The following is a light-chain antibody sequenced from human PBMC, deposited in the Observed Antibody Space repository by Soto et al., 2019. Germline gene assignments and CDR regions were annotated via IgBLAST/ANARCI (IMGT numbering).Light chain of an antibody. Sequence: QSVLTQSSSASASLGSSVKLTCTLSSGHSSYIIAWHQQQPGKAPRYLLKLERSGSYNKGSGVPDRFSGSSSGADRYLTISNLQFEDEADYYCETYDSNPHVVFGGGTKLTVL. V-gene: IGLV4-60*02. CDR2: LERSGSY. CDR1: SGHSSYI. J-gene: IGLJ2*01. CDR3: ETYDSNPHVV.